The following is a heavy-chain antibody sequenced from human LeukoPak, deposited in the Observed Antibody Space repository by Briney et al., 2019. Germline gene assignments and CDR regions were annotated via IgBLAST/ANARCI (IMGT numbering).Heavy chain of an antibody. CDR2: ISSSSSYI. CDR1: GFTFSNYW. D-gene: IGHD2-15*01. CDR3: ARVIGPPIYCSGGSCYSDYYYYMDV. Sequence: GGSLRLSCAASGFTFSNYWMSWVRQAPGKGLEWVSSISSSSSYIYYADSVKGRFTISRDNAKNSLYLQMNSLRAEDTAVYYCARVIGPPIYCSGGSCYSDYYYYMDVWGKGTTVTISS. V-gene: IGHV3-21*01. J-gene: IGHJ6*03.